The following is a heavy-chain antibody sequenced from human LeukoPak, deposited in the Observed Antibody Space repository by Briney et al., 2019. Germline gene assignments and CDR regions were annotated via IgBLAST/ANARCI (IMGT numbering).Heavy chain of an antibody. D-gene: IGHD4-23*01. J-gene: IGHJ3*02. Sequence: PGGSLRLSCAASGFTLRSYWMHWVRQAPGKGLVWVSRIEIDGSTASYADSVKGRFTISRDNAKSTLYLQMNSLRAEDTAVYYCTKVSYGGNSRDGFDIWGQGTMVTVSS. CDR1: GFTLRSYW. V-gene: IGHV3-74*01. CDR2: IEIDGSTA. CDR3: TKVSYGGNSRDGFDI.